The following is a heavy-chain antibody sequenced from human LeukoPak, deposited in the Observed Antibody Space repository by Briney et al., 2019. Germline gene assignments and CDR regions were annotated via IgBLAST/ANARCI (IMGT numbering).Heavy chain of an antibody. CDR1: GGSISSYY. CDR3: ARTTEGGYTYDYFYYYYMGV. CDR2: IYYSGST. Sequence: PSETLSLTCTVSGGSISSYYWSWIRQPPGKGLEWIGYIYYSGSTNYNPSLKSRVTISVDTSKNHFSLKLSSVTAADTAVYYCARTTEGGYTYDYFYYYYMGVWGKGTTVTISS. J-gene: IGHJ6*03. V-gene: IGHV4-59*01. D-gene: IGHD5-18*01.